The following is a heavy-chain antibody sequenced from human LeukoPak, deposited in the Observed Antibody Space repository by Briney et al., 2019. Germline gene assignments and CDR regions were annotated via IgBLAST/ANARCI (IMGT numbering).Heavy chain of an antibody. CDR3: ARGPPRGKYYYMDV. D-gene: IGHD1-1*01. J-gene: IGHJ6*03. V-gene: IGHV3-13*01. Sequence: GGSLRLSCAASGFTFSSFDMHWVGQPAGQGVEGVSPICTASDRCYPGSVEGRLTLSRDNAKTSLYLQMNSLTAGDTAVYYCARGPPRGKYYYMDVWGKASSVTVSS. CDR2: ICTASDR. CDR1: GFTFSSFD.